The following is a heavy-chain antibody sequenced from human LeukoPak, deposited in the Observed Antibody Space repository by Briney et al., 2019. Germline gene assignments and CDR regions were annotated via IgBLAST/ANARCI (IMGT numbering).Heavy chain of an antibody. CDR3: ARLRSAAFDI. D-gene: IGHD4-17*01. J-gene: IGHJ3*02. CDR1: GFTFSSSD. CDR2: IGTAGDT. V-gene: IGHV3-13*01. Sequence: GGSLRLSCAASGFTFSSSDMHWVRQATGKDLEWVSAIGTAGDTYYPGSVKGRFTISRENAKNSLYLQMNSLRAGDTAVYYCARLRSAAFDIWGQGTMVTVSS.